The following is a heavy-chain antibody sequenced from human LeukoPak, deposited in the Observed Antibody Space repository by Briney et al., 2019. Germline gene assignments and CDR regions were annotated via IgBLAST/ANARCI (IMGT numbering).Heavy chain of an antibody. V-gene: IGHV4-34*01. J-gene: IGHJ3*02. D-gene: IGHD6-13*01. Sequence: SETLFLTCAFYGGFISANYCYWRRQSPGKGLEWIGEINYGGSTKYNPSLKSQVTISVDTSKNQDSLNLSSVTAADAAVYYCARGFRAGSGSRVSHAFDIWGQGTMVTVSS. CDR3: ARGFRAGSGSRVSHAFDI. CDR1: GGFISANY. CDR2: INYGGST.